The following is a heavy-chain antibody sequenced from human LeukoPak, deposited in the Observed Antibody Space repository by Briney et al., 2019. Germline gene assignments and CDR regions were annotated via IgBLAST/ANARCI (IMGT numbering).Heavy chain of an antibody. CDR1: GYTFTGYY. Sequence: ASVKVSCKASGYTFTGYYMHWVRQAPGQGLEWMGWINPNSGGTNYAQKFQGRVTMTRDTSISTAYMELSRLRSDDTAVYYCARAGLVRYYYDSSGYYYYWGQGTLVIVSS. J-gene: IGHJ4*02. CDR2: INPNSGGT. CDR3: ARAGLVRYYYDSSGYYYY. V-gene: IGHV1-2*02. D-gene: IGHD3-22*01.